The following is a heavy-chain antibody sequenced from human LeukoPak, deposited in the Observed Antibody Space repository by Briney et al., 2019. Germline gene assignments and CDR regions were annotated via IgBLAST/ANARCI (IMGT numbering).Heavy chain of an antibody. CDR2: INTNTENP. CDR1: GYTFTKNN. CDR3: ARDPALLWNGSPDAFDI. V-gene: IGHV7-4-1*02. Sequence: GASVKASCKASGYTFTKNNMNWVRQAPGQGLEWIGWINTNTENPTYAQGFTGRIVFSLDTSVSTAYLQISSLKAEGTAVYYCARDPALLWNGSPDAFDIWGQGTMVTVSS. J-gene: IGHJ3*02. D-gene: IGHD3-3*01.